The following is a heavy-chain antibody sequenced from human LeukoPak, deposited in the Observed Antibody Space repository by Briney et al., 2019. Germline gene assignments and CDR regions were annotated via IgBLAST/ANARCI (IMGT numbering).Heavy chain of an antibody. CDR1: GYTFTTFY. V-gene: IGHV1-46*01. Sequence: SVKVSCKASGYTFTTFYMHWVRQAPGQGLEWMGIINPSSGSTSYAQKFQGRVTMTRDTSTSTVYMELSSLRSEDTAVYYCARVPWANYYDIYFDYWGQGTLVTVSS. CDR3: ARVPWANYYDIYFDY. J-gene: IGHJ4*02. D-gene: IGHD3-22*01. CDR2: INPSSGST.